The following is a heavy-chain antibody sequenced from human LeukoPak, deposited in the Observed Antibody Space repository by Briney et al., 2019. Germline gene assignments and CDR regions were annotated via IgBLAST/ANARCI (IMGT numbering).Heavy chain of an antibody. D-gene: IGHD1-26*01. CDR3: ARVRRYSGRSDVFDI. V-gene: IGHV4-59*01. J-gene: IGHJ3*02. CDR2: MYYSGGT. CDR1: GGSISSYY. Sequence: SETLSLTCTVSGGSISSYYWNWIRQPPGKGLAWIGYMYYSGGTNYNPSLKSRVTISVDTSKNQFSLKLTSVTAADTAVYYCARVRRYSGRSDVFDIWGQGTMVTVSS.